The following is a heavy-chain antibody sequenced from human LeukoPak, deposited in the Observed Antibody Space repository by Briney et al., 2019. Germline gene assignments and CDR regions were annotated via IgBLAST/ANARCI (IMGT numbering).Heavy chain of an antibody. CDR3: ASLADSITIFGVASPAEYYQH. V-gene: IGHV1-69*05. CDR2: IIPIFGTA. D-gene: IGHD3-3*01. CDR1: GGTFSSYA. J-gene: IGHJ1*01. Sequence: SVKVSCKASGGTFSSYAISWVRQAPGQGLEWMGGIIPIFGTANYAQKFQGRVTITTDESTSTAYMELSGLRSEDTAVYYCASLADSITIFGVASPAEYYQHWGQGTLVTVSS.